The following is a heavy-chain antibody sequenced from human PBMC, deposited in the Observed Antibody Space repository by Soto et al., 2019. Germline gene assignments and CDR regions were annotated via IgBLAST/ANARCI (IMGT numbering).Heavy chain of an antibody. CDR2: IYWDDDK. CDR3: ALRFDSSGYGEYFQH. CDR1: GFSLSTSGVG. D-gene: IGHD3-22*01. J-gene: IGHJ1*01. Sequence: QITLKESGPPLVKPTQTLTLTCTFSGFSLSTSGVGVGWIRQPPGKALEWLALIYWDDDKRYGPSLKSRLTISKDTSKNQVVLTRTNMDPVDTATYHCALRFDSSGYGEYFQHWGQGTLVTVSS. V-gene: IGHV2-5*05.